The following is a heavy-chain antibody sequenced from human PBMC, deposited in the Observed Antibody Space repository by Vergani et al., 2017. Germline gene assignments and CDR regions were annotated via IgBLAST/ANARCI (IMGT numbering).Heavy chain of an antibody. CDR1: GFTFSSYA. CDR2: ISSDGSNK. CDR3: ARYMVGQWLVDPGVNSLDY. D-gene: IGHD6-19*01. Sequence: QVQLVESGGGVVQPGRSLRLSCAASGFTFSSYAMHLVRPAPGKGLGWVAVISSDGSNKYYADSVKGRCTISRDNSQNPLYLQMNSLRAEDTAVYYCARYMVGQWLVDPGVNSLDYWGQGTLVTVSS. J-gene: IGHJ4*02. V-gene: IGHV3-30-3*01.